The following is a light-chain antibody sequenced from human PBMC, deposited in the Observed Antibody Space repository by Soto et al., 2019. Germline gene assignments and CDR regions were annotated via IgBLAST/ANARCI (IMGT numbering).Light chain of an antibody. J-gene: IGLJ1*01. CDR3: QSYDSSLSGYV. CDR1: SSNIGAGFD. CDR2: DNT. Sequence: QSVLTQPPSVCGDPDQRVTISCTGSSSNIGAGFDVNWYQQLPGTAPKLLIYDNTNRPSGVPDRFSGSKSGTSASLAITGLQAEDEADYFCQSYDSSLSGYVFGTGTKVTVL. V-gene: IGLV1-40*01.